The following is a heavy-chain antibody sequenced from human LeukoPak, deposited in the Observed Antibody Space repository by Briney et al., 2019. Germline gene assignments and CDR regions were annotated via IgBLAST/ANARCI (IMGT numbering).Heavy chain of an antibody. D-gene: IGHD3-9*01. J-gene: IGHJ5*02. CDR2: IYYSGST. CDR1: GGSISSHY. V-gene: IGHV4-59*11. Sequence: SETLSLTCTVSGGSISSHYWSWIRQPPGKGLEWIGYIYYSGSTNYNPSLKSRVTISVDTSKNQFSLKLSSVTAADTAVYYCARALLRLRYFGWLENWFDPWGQGTLVTVSS. CDR3: ARALLRLRYFGWLENWFDP.